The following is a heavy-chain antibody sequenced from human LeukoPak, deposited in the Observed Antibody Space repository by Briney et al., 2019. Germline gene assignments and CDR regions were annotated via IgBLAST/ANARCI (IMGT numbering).Heavy chain of an antibody. D-gene: IGHD5-12*01. CDR3: ARDHRYAFDN. Sequence: PGGSLRLSCAASGFNFIDYSMNWVRQAPGKGLEWISYIGISSGNTKYADSVKGRFTISRDKARNSLYQQMNSLRVEDTAMYYCARDHRYAFDNWGHGTLVTVSS. J-gene: IGHJ4*01. V-gene: IGHV3-48*01. CDR2: IGISSGNT. CDR1: GFNFIDYS.